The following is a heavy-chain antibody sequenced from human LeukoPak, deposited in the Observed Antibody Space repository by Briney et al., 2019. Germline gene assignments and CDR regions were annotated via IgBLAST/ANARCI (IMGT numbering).Heavy chain of an antibody. J-gene: IGHJ6*02. Sequence: PSETLSLTCTVSGGSISSYYWSWIRQPPEKGLEWIGYIYYSGSTNYNPSLKSRVTISVDTSKNQFSLKLSSVTAADTAVYYCARVSPSYGMDVWGQGTTVTVSS. CDR2: IYYSGST. CDR3: ARVSPSYGMDV. CDR1: GGSISSYY. V-gene: IGHV4-59*01.